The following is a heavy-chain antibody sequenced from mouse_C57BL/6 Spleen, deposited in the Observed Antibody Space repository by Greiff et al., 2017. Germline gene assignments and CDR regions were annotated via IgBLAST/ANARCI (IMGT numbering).Heavy chain of an antibody. D-gene: IGHD2-10*02. CDR1: GYTFTDYE. CDR2: IDPETGGT. CDR3: TRRGYGNYVYCDY. V-gene: IGHV1-15*01. Sequence: QVQLQQSGAELVRPGASVTLSCKASGYTFTDYEMHWVKQTPVHGLEWIGAIDPETGGTAYNQKFKGKAILTADKSSSTAYMELRSLTSEDSAVYYCTRRGYGNYVYCDYWGQGTTLTVSS. J-gene: IGHJ2*01.